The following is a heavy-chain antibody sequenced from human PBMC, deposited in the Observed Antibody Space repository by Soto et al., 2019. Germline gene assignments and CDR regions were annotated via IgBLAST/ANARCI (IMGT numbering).Heavy chain of an antibody. CDR2: IYHSGTT. D-gene: IGHD4-17*01. J-gene: IGHJ6*02. Sequence: QLQLQESGSGLVKPSQTLSLTCAVSGGSISSGGYSLSWIRQPPGKGLEWIGYIYHSGTTYYNPSLKSRVTISVDRSKNQFSLKLSSVTAADTAVYYCARAHYGDYGYGMDVWGQGTTVTVSS. CDR1: GGSISSGGYS. V-gene: IGHV4-30-2*01. CDR3: ARAHYGDYGYGMDV.